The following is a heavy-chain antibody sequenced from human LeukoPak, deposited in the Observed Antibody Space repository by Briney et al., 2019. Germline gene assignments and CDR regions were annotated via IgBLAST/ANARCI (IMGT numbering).Heavy chain of an antibody. CDR1: GFTLSTHW. V-gene: IGHV3-7*02. CDR3: ARAMRSGYDY. Sequence: PGGSLRLSCAASGFTLSTHWMAWVRQAPGKGLEWVANIKEDGSEKYYGDSVRGRFSISRDNAKNSLYLEMNSLRDEDTAVYFCARAMRSGYDYWGQGTLVIVSS. CDR2: IKEDGSEK. D-gene: IGHD5-12*01. J-gene: IGHJ4*02.